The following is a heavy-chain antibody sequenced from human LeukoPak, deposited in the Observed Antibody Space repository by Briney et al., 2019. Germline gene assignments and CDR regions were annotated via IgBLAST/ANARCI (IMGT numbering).Heavy chain of an antibody. CDR2: INHSGST. CDR3: ARAPEGIRTGTTNGDSDY. Sequence: SETLSLTCAVYGGSFSGYYWSWIRQPPGKGLEWIGEINHSGSTNDNPSLKSRVTISVDTSKNQFSLKVSSVTAADTAVYYCARAPEGIRTGTTNGDSDYWSQGTLVTVSS. D-gene: IGHD1-7*01. CDR1: GGSFSGYY. V-gene: IGHV4-34*01. J-gene: IGHJ4*02.